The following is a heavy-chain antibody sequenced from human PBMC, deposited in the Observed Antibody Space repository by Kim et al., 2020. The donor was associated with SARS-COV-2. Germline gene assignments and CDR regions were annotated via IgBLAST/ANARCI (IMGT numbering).Heavy chain of an antibody. J-gene: IGHJ6*02. CDR3: ARAARPPHYYYYYAMDV. D-gene: IGHD6-6*01. CDR2: TYYRSKWDN. Sequence: SQTLSLTCAISGDSVSSNSAAWNWIRESPSRGLEWLGRTYYRSKWDNDYAESVKSRITIKADTSKNQFSLQLNSVTPEDTAVYYCARAARPPHYYYYYAMDVWGQGTPVTVSS. CDR1: GDSVSSNSAA. V-gene: IGHV6-1*01.